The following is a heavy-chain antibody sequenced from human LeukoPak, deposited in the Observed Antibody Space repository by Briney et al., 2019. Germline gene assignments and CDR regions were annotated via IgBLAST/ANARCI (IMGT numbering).Heavy chain of an antibody. Sequence: PGGSLRLSCATSGFTFSSYAMSWVRHAPGKGLEWVANIKQYGSDKYYVDSVEGRFTITRDNAKNSLYLQMNSLRAEDTAVYYCARPSYYYDSSGSVCGAFDIWGQGTMVTVSS. CDR3: ARPSYYYDSSGSVCGAFDI. CDR2: IKQYGSDK. CDR1: GFTFSSYA. V-gene: IGHV3-7*04. J-gene: IGHJ3*02. D-gene: IGHD3-22*01.